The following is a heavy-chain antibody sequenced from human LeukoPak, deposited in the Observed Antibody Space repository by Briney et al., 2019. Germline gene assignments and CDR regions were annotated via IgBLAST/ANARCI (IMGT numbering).Heavy chain of an antibody. D-gene: IGHD3-22*01. V-gene: IGHV4-34*01. CDR3: ARDRAWDSSGYYLGYDAFDI. CDR1: GGSFSVYY. CDR2: INHSGST. Sequence: PSETLSLTCAVYGGSFSVYYWRLIRQPPGKGLEWIGEINHSGSTNYNPSLKSRVTISVDTSKDQFSLKLSSVTAADTAVYYCARDRAWDSSGYYLGYDAFDIWGQGTMVTVSS. J-gene: IGHJ3*02.